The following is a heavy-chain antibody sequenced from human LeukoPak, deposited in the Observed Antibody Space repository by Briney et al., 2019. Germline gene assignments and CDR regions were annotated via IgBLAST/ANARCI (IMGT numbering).Heavy chain of an antibody. Sequence: GGSLRRSCAASGFRFDDYGMSWVRQAPGKGLEWVSGINWNGGSTSYADSVKGRYTISRDNAKNSLYLQMNSLRADDTALYYCARDLWGSSSSELATFDYWGQGTLVTVSS. CDR1: GFRFDDYG. D-gene: IGHD6-6*01. V-gene: IGHV3-20*04. CDR2: INWNGGST. J-gene: IGHJ4*02. CDR3: ARDLWGSSSSELATFDY.